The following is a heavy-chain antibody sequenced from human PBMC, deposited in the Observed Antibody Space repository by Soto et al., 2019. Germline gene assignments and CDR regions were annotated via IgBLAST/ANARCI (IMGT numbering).Heavy chain of an antibody. J-gene: IGHJ5*02. Sequence: PETLSLTCAVSGYSISSGYYWGWIRQPPGKGLEWIGSIYHSGSTYYNPSLKSRVTISVDTSKNQFCRKLSSETAADTAVYYCARYPSSLCRWFDPWGQGTLVTVSS. D-gene: IGHD2-2*01. CDR2: IYHSGST. CDR1: GYSISSGYY. CDR3: ARYPSSLCRWFDP. V-gene: IGHV4-38-2*01.